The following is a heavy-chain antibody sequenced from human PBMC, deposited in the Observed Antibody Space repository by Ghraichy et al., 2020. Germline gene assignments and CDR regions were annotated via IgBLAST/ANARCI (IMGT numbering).Heavy chain of an antibody. CDR1: GGSISSGGYY. CDR2: IYYSGST. V-gene: IGHV4-31*03. D-gene: IGHD6-6*01. J-gene: IGHJ4*02. Sequence: LRLSCTVSGGSISSGGYYWSWIRQHPGKGLEWIGYIYYSGSTYYNPSLKSRVTISVDTSKNQFSLKLSSVTAADTAVYYCARDRIAAREDYFDYWGQGTLVTVAS. CDR3: ARDRIAAREDYFDY.